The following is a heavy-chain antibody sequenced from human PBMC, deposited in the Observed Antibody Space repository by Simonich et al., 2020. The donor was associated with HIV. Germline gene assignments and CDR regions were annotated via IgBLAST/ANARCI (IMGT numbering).Heavy chain of an antibody. CDR1: GFTFSRYG. J-gene: IGHJ4*02. Sequence: QVQLVESGGGVVQPGRSLRLSCAASGFTFSRYGMHWVRQAPGKGVEWVAVIYFDGSNIYYADSVKGRFTISRNNSKNTLYLQMNSLRAEDTAVYYCARDFLVGAFDYWGQGSQVTVSS. CDR2: IYFDGSNI. D-gene: IGHD1-26*01. CDR3: ARDFLVGAFDY. V-gene: IGHV3-33*08.